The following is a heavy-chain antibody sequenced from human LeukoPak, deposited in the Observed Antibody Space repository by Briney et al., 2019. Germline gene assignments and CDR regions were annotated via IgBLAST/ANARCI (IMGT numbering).Heavy chain of an antibody. CDR1: GFTFSSYG. V-gene: IGHV3-23*01. CDR2: ISGSGGST. D-gene: IGHD3-22*01. J-gene: IGHJ4*02. CDR3: ARVLHKRNYDSTTYYGY. Sequence: GGSLRLSCAASGFTFSSYGMSWVRQAPGKGLEWVSAISGSGGSTYYADSVKGRFTISRDNSKNTLYLQMNSLRAEDTAVYYCARVLHKRNYDSTTYYGYWGQGTLVTVSS.